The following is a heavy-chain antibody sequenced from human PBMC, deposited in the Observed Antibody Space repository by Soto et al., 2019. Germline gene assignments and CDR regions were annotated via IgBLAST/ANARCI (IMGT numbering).Heavy chain of an antibody. CDR1: GGSISSSSYY. J-gene: IGHJ6*03. Sequence: SETLSLTCTVSGGSISSSSYYWGWIRQPPGKGLEWIGSIYYSGSTYYNPSLKSRVTISVDTSKNQFSLKLSSVTAADTAVYYCARPTTVTTDYYYYYMDVWGKGTTVTVSS. D-gene: IGHD4-17*01. CDR2: IYYSGST. CDR3: ARPTTVTTDYYYYYMDV. V-gene: IGHV4-39*01.